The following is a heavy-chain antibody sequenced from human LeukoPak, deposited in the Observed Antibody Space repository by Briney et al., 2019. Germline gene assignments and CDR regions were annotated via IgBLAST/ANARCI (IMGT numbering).Heavy chain of an antibody. CDR3: AXVYVSGIYNY. CDR2: ISPNSGVT. V-gene: IGHV1-2*02. D-gene: IGHD3-10*01. J-gene: IGHJ4*02. CDR1: GYTFTGYY. Sequence: GASVKVSCKASGYTFTGYYMHWVRQAPGQGLEWMGWISPNSGVTNYAQKFQGRVTMTRDTSISTAYMELSRLTSDDTAVYYCAXVYVSGIYNYWGQGTLVTVSS.